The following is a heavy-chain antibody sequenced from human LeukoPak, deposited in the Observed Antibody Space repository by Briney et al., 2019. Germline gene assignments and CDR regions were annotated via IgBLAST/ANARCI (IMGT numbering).Heavy chain of an antibody. CDR1: GYTFSSYG. CDR3: ARGGSRVTTINILDY. CDR2: IRVYNGDT. D-gene: IGHD5-24*01. V-gene: IGHV1-18*01. J-gene: IGHJ4*02. Sequence: ASVKVSCKPSGYTFSSYGISWVRQAPGQGLEWMGWIRVYNGDTNYAQKFKGRVTMTTDTSTNTAYMELRSLGSDDTAVNYCARGGSRVTTINILDYWGQGALVTVSS.